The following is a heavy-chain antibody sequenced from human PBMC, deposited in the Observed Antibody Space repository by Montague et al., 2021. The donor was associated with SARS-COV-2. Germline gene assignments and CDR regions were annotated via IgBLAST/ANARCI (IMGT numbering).Heavy chain of an antibody. V-gene: IGHV3-53*01. CDR2: IYSGGDT. CDR3: ARGGGLRNYGMDV. J-gene: IGHJ6*02. D-gene: IGHD5-12*01. CDR1: GFTVSTNY. Sequence: SLRLSCAASGFTVSTNYISWVRQAPGKGLEWISVIYSGGDTYYADSVKGRFTISRDNSKNTLYLQMNSLRAEDTAVYYCARGGGLRNYGMDVWAQGTTVTVSS.